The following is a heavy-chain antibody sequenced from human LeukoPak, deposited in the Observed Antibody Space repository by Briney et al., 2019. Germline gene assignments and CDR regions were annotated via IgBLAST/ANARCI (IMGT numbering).Heavy chain of an antibody. J-gene: IGHJ5*02. CDR2: IYYSGST. Sequence: SETLSLTCTVSGGSIRSYYWSWVRQPPGKGLEWIGSIYYSGSTYYNPSLTSRVTISVDTSKNQFSLKLSSVTAADTAVYYCARPRCSGGSCYSSMPVFNWFDPWGQGTLVTVSS. D-gene: IGHD2-15*01. V-gene: IGHV4-59*05. CDR1: GGSIRSYY. CDR3: ARPRCSGGSCYSSMPVFNWFDP.